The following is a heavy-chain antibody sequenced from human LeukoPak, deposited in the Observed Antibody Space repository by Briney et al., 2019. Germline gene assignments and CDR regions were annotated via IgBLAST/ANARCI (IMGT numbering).Heavy chain of an antibody. CDR3: ARVKGGIAAAGNYFDY. J-gene: IGHJ4*02. D-gene: IGHD6-13*01. CDR2: VSYDGGSK. Sequence: GGSLRLSCAASGFAFSSYAMHWVRLGPGKGLEWVALVSYDGGSKYYADSVKGRITISRDNSKNTLHLQMNSLRTEDTAVYYCARVKGGIAAAGNYFDYWGQGTLVTVSS. V-gene: IGHV3-30-3*01. CDR1: GFAFSSYA.